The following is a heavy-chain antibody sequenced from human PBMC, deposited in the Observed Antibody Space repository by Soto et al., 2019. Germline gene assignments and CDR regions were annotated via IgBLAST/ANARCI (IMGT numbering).Heavy chain of an antibody. CDR1: GGSIVTYY. CDR3: AKGGGWLPDY. D-gene: IGHD3-10*01. J-gene: IGHJ4*02. CDR2: IHYSGST. V-gene: IGHV4-59*01. Sequence: QLRESGPGLVKPSETLSLTCTVSGGSIVTYYWSWIRQPPGKELEWIGNIHYSGSTNYNPFLKSRVTMSLDTSRNQFSLKLNSVTAADTAVYYCAKGGGWLPDYWGQGTLVTVSS.